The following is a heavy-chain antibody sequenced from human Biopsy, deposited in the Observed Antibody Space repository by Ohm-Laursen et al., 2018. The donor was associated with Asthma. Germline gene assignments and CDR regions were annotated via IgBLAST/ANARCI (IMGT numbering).Heavy chain of an antibody. V-gene: IGHV1-69*06. D-gene: IGHD6-13*01. Sequence: ASSVKVSCKASGDSFSNYAISWVRQAPGQGLEWMGGISPVSGSTNIAQKFQGRVTISADIFTKTAYLEVSSLRSDDTAVYYCASPSSSREILYYYYNMDIWGQGTTVTV. CDR3: ASPSSSREILYYYYNMDI. CDR2: ISPVSGST. CDR1: GDSFSNYA. J-gene: IGHJ6*02.